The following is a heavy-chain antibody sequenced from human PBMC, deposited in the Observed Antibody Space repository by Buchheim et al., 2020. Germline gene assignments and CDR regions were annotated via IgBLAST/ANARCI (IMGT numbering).Heavy chain of an antibody. J-gene: IGHJ4*02. CDR3: AKDGNYDFWSGYLDY. CDR2: ISYDGSNK. D-gene: IGHD3-3*01. CDR1: GFTFSSYG. Sequence: VQLVESGGGLVKPGGSLRLSCAASGFTFSSYGMHWVRQAPGKGLEWVAVISYDGSNKYYADSVKGRFTISRDNSKNTLYLQMNSLRAEDTAVYYCAKDGNYDFWSGYLDYWGQGTL. V-gene: IGHV3-30*18.